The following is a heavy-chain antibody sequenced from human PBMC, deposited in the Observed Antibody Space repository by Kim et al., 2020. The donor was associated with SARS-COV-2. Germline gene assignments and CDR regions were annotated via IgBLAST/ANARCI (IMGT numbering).Heavy chain of an antibody. D-gene: IGHD6-19*01. CDR2: IYHSGST. V-gene: IGHV4-4*02. J-gene: IGHJ4*02. Sequence: SETLSLTCAVSGGSISSSNWWSWVRQPPGKGLEWLGEIYHSGSTNYNPSLKSRVTISVDKSKNQFSLKLSSVTAADTAVYYCAGGEDSSGWYGEGYWGQGTLVTVSS. CDR3: AGGEDSSGWYGEGY. CDR1: GGSISSSNW.